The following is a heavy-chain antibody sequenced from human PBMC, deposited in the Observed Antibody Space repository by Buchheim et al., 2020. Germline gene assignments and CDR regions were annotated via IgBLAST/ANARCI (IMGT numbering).Heavy chain of an antibody. Sequence: QVQLQESGPGLVKPSQTLSLTCTVSGDSISSTSHSWNWIRQPAGKGLEWIGRVYTTGSPNYNPSLKSRVGISLETSKNQFSLWLSSVTAADTAVYYCARGVTGPGAAYYYGMDVWGQGTT. J-gene: IGHJ6*02. CDR1: GDSISSTSHS. D-gene: IGHD3-9*01. CDR3: ARGVTGPGAAYYYGMDV. CDR2: VYTTGSP. V-gene: IGHV4-61*02.